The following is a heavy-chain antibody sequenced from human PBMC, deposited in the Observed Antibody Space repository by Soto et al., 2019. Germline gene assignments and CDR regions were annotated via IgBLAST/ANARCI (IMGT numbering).Heavy chain of an antibody. CDR3: ATGRSEVVPGAMDT. Sequence: QVQLQESGPGLVKPSETLSLSCTVSGDSFSNYYCNWVRKSAAKGLEWIGRIYPTGSTTYNTSLTSRLTRSVDTSKNQFSLRLTSMTAADTDVYYCATGRSEVVPGAMDTWGQGTPVTVSS. V-gene: IGHV4-4*07. J-gene: IGHJ5*02. CDR1: GDSFSNYY. D-gene: IGHD2-2*01. CDR2: IYPTGST.